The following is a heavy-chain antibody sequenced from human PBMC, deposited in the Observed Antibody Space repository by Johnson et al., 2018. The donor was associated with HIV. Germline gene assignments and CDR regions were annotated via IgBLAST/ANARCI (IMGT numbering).Heavy chain of an antibody. J-gene: IGHJ3*02. CDR2: ISGSGGST. Sequence: QMLLVESGGGVVQPGRSLRLPCAASGFTFSNYGMHWVRQAPGKGLEWVSAISGSGGSTYYADSVKGRFTISRDNSKNTLYLQMNSLRAEDTAVYYCARDVYYYDSSEEGAFDIWGQGTMVTVSS. CDR3: ARDVYYYDSSEEGAFDI. CDR1: GFTFSNYG. V-gene: IGHV3-NL1*01. D-gene: IGHD3-22*01.